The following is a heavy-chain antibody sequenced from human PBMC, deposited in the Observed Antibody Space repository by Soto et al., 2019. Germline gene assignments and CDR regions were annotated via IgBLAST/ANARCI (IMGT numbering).Heavy chain of an antibody. CDR1: GFKFDDFA. V-gene: IGHV3-9*01. D-gene: IGHD3-10*01. CDR3: VRGRGPMNRGYFYS. Sequence: VQMVESGGGLVKPGMALRLSCVTSGFKFDDFAMHWVRQGQGKGLEWVAGINWNSGDKDYGESAKGTFVISRNNGKRCMDLQMNSLRPEETAVYYCVRGRGPMNRGYFYSWGRGTLVTVSP. J-gene: IGHJ4*02. CDR2: INWNSGDK.